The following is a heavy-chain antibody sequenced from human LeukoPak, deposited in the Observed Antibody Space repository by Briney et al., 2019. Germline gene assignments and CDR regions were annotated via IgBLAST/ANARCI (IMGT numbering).Heavy chain of an antibody. Sequence: GGSLRLSCAASGFTVSSNYMSWVRQAPGKGLEWVSVIYSGGSTYYADSVKGLFTISRDNSKNTLYLQMNSLRAEDTAVYYCARVVYDFWSGYGFDPWGQGTLVTVSS. CDR1: GFTVSSNY. V-gene: IGHV3-53*01. D-gene: IGHD3-3*01. J-gene: IGHJ5*02. CDR3: ARVVYDFWSGYGFDP. CDR2: IYSGGST.